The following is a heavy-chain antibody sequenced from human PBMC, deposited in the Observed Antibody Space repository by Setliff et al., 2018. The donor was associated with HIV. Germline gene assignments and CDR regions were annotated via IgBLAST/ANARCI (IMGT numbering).Heavy chain of an antibody. CDR1: GFTFGDFC. CDR3: ARGPTTVTNYYYYYMDV. D-gene: IGHD4-17*01. V-gene: IGHV3-48*01. CDR2: ISSKRTSI. J-gene: IGHJ6*03. Sequence: GGSLRLSCETSGFTFGDFCMNWVRQAPGKGLEWISYISSKRTSIYYADSVKGRFTISRDNDRNSLYLKMNGLRAEDTAVYYCARGPTTVTNYYYYYMDVWGKGTTVTVSS.